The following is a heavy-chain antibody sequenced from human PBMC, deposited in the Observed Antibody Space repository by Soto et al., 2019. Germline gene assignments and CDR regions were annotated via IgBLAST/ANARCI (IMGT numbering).Heavy chain of an antibody. CDR2: IIPFSGTA. V-gene: IGHV1-69*06. CDR1: EDTLSSYA. CDR3: VREGYYDSSGYYPGWFDP. J-gene: IGHJ5*02. Sequence: SVKVSCKASEDTLSSYAISWVRQAPVQGLEWMGGIIPFSGTANYAQKFQGRVTITADKSTSTAYMELSSLRSEDTAVYYCVREGYYDSSGYYPGWFDPWGQGTLVTVSS. D-gene: IGHD3-22*01.